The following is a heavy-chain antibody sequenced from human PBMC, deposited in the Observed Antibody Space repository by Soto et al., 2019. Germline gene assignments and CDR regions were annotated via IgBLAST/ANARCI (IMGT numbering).Heavy chain of an antibody. CDR3: AREPRGLYHKDY. D-gene: IGHD2-15*01. CDR1: GFIFSSDW. Sequence: PGGSLRLSCAASGFIFSSDWMHWVRQAAGKGLEWVSRINMDGSSTNYADSVKGRFTISRDNAKNMLYLQMDSLRAEDTAVYYCAREPRGLYHKDYRGQGALVTVSS. J-gene: IGHJ4*01. CDR2: INMDGSST. V-gene: IGHV3-74*01.